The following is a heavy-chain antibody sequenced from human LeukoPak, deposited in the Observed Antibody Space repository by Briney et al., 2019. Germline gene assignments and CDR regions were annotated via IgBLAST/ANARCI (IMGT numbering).Heavy chain of an antibody. D-gene: IGHD3-22*01. J-gene: IGHJ4*02. CDR2: ISGSGGST. CDR1: GFTFSSYA. Sequence: GGSLRLSCAASGFTFSSYAMSWVRQAPGKGLEWVSAISGSGGSTYCADSVKGRFTISRDNSKNTLYLQMNSLRAEDTAVYYCAKGGYYYDSADLFDYWGQGTLVTVSS. CDR3: AKGGYYYDSADLFDY. V-gene: IGHV3-23*01.